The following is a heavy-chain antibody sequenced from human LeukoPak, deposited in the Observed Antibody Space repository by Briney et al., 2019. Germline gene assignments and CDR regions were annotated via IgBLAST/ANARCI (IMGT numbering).Heavy chain of an antibody. CDR3: ASDSYDFWSGYSARAGFDY. D-gene: IGHD3-3*01. CDR2: TYYRSKWHY. J-gene: IGHJ4*02. CDR1: GDSVSSNIGA. Sequence: SQTLSLTCVISGDSVSSNIGAWNWIRQSPSRGLEWLGRTYYRSKWHYDYAASVKSRIAINPDTSKNQFSLQLNSVTPEDTAVYYCASDSYDFWSGYSARAGFDYWGQGTLVTVSS. V-gene: IGHV6-1*01.